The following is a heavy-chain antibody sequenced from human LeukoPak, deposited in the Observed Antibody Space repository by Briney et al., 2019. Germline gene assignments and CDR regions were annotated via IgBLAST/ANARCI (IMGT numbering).Heavy chain of an antibody. V-gene: IGHV4-39*01. CDR2: IYYSGNT. CDR1: GVSISSSNSY. CDR3: ARLFVGYCTNGVCHVRTYYYYMDV. Sequence: SETLSLTCTVSGVSISSSNSYWGWIRQPPGKGLEWIGSIYYSGNTYYNASLKSQVSISIDTSKNQFSLRLTSVTAADTAVYYCARLFVGYCTNGVCHVRTYYYYMDVWGKGTTVTVSS. D-gene: IGHD2-8*01. J-gene: IGHJ6*03.